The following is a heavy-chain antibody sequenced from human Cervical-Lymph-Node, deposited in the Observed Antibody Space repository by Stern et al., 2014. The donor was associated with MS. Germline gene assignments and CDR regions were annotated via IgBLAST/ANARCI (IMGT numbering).Heavy chain of an antibody. V-gene: IGHV1-69*09. J-gene: IGHJ5*02. D-gene: IGHD2-15*01. Sequence: MQLVESGAEVKKPGSSMNVSCKPSGGTFSSSYAITWMRQAPGQGLEWMGRSIPLLGLANYAPKFQGRVTITADTSTSTTYMELSSLTSEDTAVYYCARGVVSNRAAATLHNLFDPWGQGTLVTVSS. CDR2: SIPLLGLA. CDR3: ARGVVSNRAAATLHNLFDP. CDR1: GGTFSSSYA.